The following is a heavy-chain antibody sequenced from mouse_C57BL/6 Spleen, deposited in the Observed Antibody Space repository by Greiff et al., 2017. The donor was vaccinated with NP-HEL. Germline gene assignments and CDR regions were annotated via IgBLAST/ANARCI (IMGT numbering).Heavy chain of an antibody. V-gene: IGHV1-72*01. CDR2: IDPNSGGT. D-gene: IGHD2-4*01. Sequence: QVHVKQPGAELVKPGASVKLSCKASGYTFTSYWMHWVKQRPGRGLEWIGRIDPNSGGTKYNEKFKSKATLTVDKPSSTAYMQLSSLTSEDSAVYYCARCPLYDYDGVFAYWGQGTLVTVSA. CDR3: ARCPLYDYDGVFAY. J-gene: IGHJ3*01. CDR1: GYTFTSYW.